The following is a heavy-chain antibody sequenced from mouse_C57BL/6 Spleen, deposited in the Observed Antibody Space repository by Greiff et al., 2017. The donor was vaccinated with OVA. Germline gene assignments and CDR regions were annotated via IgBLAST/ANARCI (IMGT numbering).Heavy chain of an antibody. CDR2: ISSGGSYT. CDR3: ARATTASSEGYFDV. J-gene: IGHJ1*03. D-gene: IGHD1-2*01. V-gene: IGHV5-6*01. Sequence: EVKLQESGGDLVKPGGSLKLSCAASGFTFSSYGMSWVRQTPDKRLEWVATISSGGSYTYYPDSVKGRFTISRDNAKNTLYLQMSSLKSEDTAMYYCARATTASSEGYFDVWGTGTTVTVSS. CDR1: GFTFSSYG.